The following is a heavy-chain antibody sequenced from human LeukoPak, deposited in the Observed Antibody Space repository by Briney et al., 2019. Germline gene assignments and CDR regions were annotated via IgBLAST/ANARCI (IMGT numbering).Heavy chain of an antibody. J-gene: IGHJ5*02. CDR1: GGFLISYY. V-gene: IGHV4-4*09. CDR2: IHSSGYT. D-gene: IGHD1-26*01. CDR3: AQRQGPNSGSYDYFDP. Sequence: SETLSLTCTVSGGFLISYYWSWIRQPPGQGLEWIAYIHSSGYTNYNPSLRSRVTISVDTSKNHFSLTVTSVTAADTAVYYCAQRQGPNSGSYDYFDPWGQGTLVTVSS.